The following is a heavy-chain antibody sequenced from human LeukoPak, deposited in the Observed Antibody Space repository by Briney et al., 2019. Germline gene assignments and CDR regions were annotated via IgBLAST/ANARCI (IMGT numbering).Heavy chain of an antibody. CDR3: ARKPNYPDY. Sequence: SETLSLTCAVYGGSFSDYSWNWIRQPPGKGLEWIGEINRSGSTNYNPSLRGRVTISDDTSKNQFSLKMSSVTAADTAVYFCARKPNYPDYWGQGTPVTVSS. D-gene: IGHD1-1*01. CDR1: GGSFSDYS. J-gene: IGHJ4*02. V-gene: IGHV4-34*01. CDR2: INRSGST.